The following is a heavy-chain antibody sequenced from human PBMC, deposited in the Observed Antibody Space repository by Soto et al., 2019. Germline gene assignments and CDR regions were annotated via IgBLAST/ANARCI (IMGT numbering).Heavy chain of an antibody. Sequence: EVHLLESGGGLVQPGGSLRLSCAASGFTFSSHSMTWVRQAPGKGLEWISGISNNNVDTFYAESVKGRFTISRDNSKNTVALQMNSLRADDTARYFCSKWSGYGASWRQGTLVIVSS. D-gene: IGHD5-18*01. CDR3: SKWSGYGAS. J-gene: IGHJ4*02. CDR2: ISNNNVDT. V-gene: IGHV3-23*01. CDR1: GFTFSSHS.